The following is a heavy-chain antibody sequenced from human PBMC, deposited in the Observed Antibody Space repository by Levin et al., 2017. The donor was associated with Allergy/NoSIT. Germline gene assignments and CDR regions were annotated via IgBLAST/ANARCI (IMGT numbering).Heavy chain of an antibody. Sequence: SQTLSLTCSVSGGSVYNGNYYWNWIRQSPGKGLQWIGSIYYTGSIDYNPSLKSRVTISVDRSKNQFSLKVTSLTAADTAVYYWARSIVVVAPVAPRMGWFDPWGQGALVTVSS. D-gene: IGHD2-2*01. CDR3: ARSIVVVAPVAPRMGWFDP. J-gene: IGHJ5*02. CDR1: GGSVYNGNYY. V-gene: IGHV4-61*01. CDR2: IYYTGSI.